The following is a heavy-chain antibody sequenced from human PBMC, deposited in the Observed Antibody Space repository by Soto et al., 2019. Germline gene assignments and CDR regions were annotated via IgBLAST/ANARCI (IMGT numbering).Heavy chain of an antibody. CDR1: GGSISSGNYY. Sequence: QVQLQESGPGLVKPSQTLSLTCTVSGGSISSGNYYWSWIRQPPGKGLEWIGFMSYSGSTSYNASLKSRVTISVDTPKSQFSLNLSFVTAADTAVYYCATMGTPATGLYYFHNWGQGTLVTVSS. CDR3: ATMGTPATGLYYFHN. D-gene: IGHD1-7*01. CDR2: MSYSGST. V-gene: IGHV4-30-4*01. J-gene: IGHJ4*02.